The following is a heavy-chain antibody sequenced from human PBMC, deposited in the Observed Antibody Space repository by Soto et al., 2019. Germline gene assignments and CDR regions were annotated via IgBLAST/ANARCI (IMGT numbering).Heavy chain of an antibody. CDR1: GGSISSSSYY. D-gene: IGHD2-2*01. Sequence: SETLSLTCTVSGGSISSSSYYWGWIRQPPGKGLEWIGSIYYSGSTYYNPSLKSRVTISVDTSKNQFSLKLSSVTAADTAVYYCARQDIVLVPAAPEDYWGQGTLVTVSS. J-gene: IGHJ4*02. CDR3: ARQDIVLVPAAPEDY. V-gene: IGHV4-39*01. CDR2: IYYSGST.